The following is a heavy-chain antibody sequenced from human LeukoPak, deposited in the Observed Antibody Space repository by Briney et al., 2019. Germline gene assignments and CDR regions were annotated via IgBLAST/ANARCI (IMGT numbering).Heavy chain of an antibody. CDR1: GYTFTSYD. D-gene: IGHD6-19*01. V-gene: IGHV1-8*01. Sequence: ASVKVSCKASGYTFTSYDINWVRQATGQGLEWMGWMNPNSGNTGYAQKFQGRVTMTRNTSISTAYMELSSLRSEDTAVYYCARGEGSSGWYLVDKNWFDSWGQGTLVTVSS. CDR3: ARGEGSSGWYLVDKNWFDS. J-gene: IGHJ5*01. CDR2: MNPNSGNT.